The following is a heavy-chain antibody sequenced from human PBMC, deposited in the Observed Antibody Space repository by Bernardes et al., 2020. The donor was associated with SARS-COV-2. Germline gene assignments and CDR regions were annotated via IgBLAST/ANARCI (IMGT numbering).Heavy chain of an antibody. J-gene: IGHJ6*02. Sequence: GGSLRLSCAASGFTVSRDDLSWVRQAPGKGLEWVGRIKSNIDGGTTDYAAPVKGRFTISRDESKNMLYLQMNSLKTEDTAVYYCATSVATYYYGLDVWGLGTTVTVSS. V-gene: IGHV3-15*01. CDR1: GFTVSRDD. CDR2: IKSNIDGGTT. CDR3: ATSVATYYYGLDV. D-gene: IGHD6-19*01.